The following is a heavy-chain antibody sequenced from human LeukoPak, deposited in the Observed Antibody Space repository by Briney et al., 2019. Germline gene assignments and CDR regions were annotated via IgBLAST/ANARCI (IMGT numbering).Heavy chain of an antibody. Sequence: GASVKVSCKASGYTFTSYGISWVRQAPGQGLEWMGWISIYNGKINYAQKFQGRVTITADESTSTAYMELSSLRSEDTAVYYCARDDYVWGGYRYMDVWGKGTTVTVSS. V-gene: IGHV1-18*01. CDR2: ISIYNGKI. CDR3: ARDDYVWGGYRYMDV. CDR1: GYTFTSYG. D-gene: IGHD3-16*02. J-gene: IGHJ6*03.